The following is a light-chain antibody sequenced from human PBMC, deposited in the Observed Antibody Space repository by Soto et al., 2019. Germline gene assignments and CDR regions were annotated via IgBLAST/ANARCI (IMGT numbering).Light chain of an antibody. J-gene: IGKJ2*01. V-gene: IGKV2-30*01. CDR1: QSVVYSDGNIY. Sequence: DVVMTQSPLSLPVTLGQPASISCRSSQSVVYSDGNIYLNWFQQRPGQSPRRLIYKVSNRDSGVXDXXSGSGSGTDFTLKISRVEAEDVGVYYCMQGTHWPYTFGQGTKLDIK. CDR2: KVS. CDR3: MQGTHWPYT.